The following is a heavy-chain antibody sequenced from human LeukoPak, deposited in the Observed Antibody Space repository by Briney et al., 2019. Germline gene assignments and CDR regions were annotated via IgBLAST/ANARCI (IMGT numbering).Heavy chain of an antibody. CDR3: ARDRGGSYSAIDY. D-gene: IGHD2-15*01. Sequence: GGSLRLSCAASGFTFSSYSLNWVRQAPGKGLEWVSFISSSSITIYYADSVKGRFTISRDNAEKSLYLQMNSLRAEDTAVYYCARDRGGSYSAIDYWGQGTLVTVSP. CDR2: ISSSSITI. V-gene: IGHV3-48*04. J-gene: IGHJ4*02. CDR1: GFTFSSYS.